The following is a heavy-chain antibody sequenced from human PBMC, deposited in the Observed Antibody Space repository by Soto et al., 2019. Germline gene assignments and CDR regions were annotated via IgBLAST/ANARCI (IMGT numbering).Heavy chain of an antibody. V-gene: IGHV3-21*01. Sequence: PGGSLRLSCAASGFTFSSYSMNWVRQAPGKGLEWVSSISSSSSYIYYADSVKGRFTISRDNAKNSLYLQMNSLRAEDTAVYYCARYGIAARLGFDPWGQGTLVTVSS. J-gene: IGHJ5*02. CDR2: ISSSSSYI. CDR3: ARYGIAARLGFDP. CDR1: GFTFSSYS. D-gene: IGHD6-6*01.